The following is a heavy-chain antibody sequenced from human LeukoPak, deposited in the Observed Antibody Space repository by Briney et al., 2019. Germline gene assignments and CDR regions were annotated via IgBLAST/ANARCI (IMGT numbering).Heavy chain of an antibody. Sequence: GGSLRLSCVASGYTFSPDWMSWVRQIPGKGLEWVASISNGGGATYYVDSVRGRFTISRDDAKNSLFLQMNGLRSDDTAVYYCTRENYVPDSWGQGTLVTVSS. CDR1: GYTFSPDW. J-gene: IGHJ5*02. V-gene: IGHV3-7*03. D-gene: IGHD3-10*02. CDR2: ISNGGGAT. CDR3: TRENYVPDS.